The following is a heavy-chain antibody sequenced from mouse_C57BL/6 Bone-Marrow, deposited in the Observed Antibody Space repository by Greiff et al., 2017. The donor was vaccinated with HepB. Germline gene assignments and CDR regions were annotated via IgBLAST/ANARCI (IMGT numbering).Heavy chain of an antibody. CDR2: IDPSDSYT. Sequence: VQLQQPGAELVMPGASVKLSCKASGYTFTSYWMHWVKQRPGQGLEWIGEIDPSDSYTNYNQKFKGKSTLTVDKSSSTAYMQLSSLTSEDSAVYYCARLRDYGEKAWFAYWGQGTLVTVAA. CDR1: GYTFTSYW. J-gene: IGHJ3*01. V-gene: IGHV1-69*01. CDR3: ARLRDYGEKAWFAY. D-gene: IGHD2-4*01.